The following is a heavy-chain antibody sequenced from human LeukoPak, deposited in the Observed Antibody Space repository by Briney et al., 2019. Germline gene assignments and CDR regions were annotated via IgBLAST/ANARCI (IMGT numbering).Heavy chain of an antibody. CDR2: IKQDGSEK. J-gene: IGHJ4*02. V-gene: IGHV3-7*01. CDR3: ARALAYGDYFDY. D-gene: IGHD4-17*01. CDR1: GFTFSSYW. Sequence: GGSLRLSCAASGFTFSSYWMSWVRQAPGKGLEWVANIKQDGSEKYYVDSVKGRFTISRDNAKNSLYLQMNSLRAEDTAVYYCARALAYGDYFDYWAREPWSPSPQ.